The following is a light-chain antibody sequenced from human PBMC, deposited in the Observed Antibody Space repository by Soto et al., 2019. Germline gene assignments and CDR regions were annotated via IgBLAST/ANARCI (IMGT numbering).Light chain of an antibody. J-gene: IGKJ5*01. V-gene: IGKV1-5*01. CDR2: DAS. Sequence: QWPPSPSSLSELVGDRVTITCRASQSISSWLAWYQQKPGKAPKLLIYDASSLESGVPSRFSGSGSGTEFTLTISSLQPDDFATYYCQQYNSYSYTFGQGTRLEIK. CDR1: QSISSW. CDR3: QQYNSYSYT.